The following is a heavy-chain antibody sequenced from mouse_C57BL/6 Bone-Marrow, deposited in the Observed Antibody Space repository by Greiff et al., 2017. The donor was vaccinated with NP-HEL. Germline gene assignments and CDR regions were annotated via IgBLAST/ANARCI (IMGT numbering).Heavy chain of an antibody. J-gene: IGHJ2*01. D-gene: IGHD2-3*01. V-gene: IGHV3-6*01. CDR2: ISYDGSN. CDR3: ALSIPGY. CDR1: GYSITSGYY. Sequence: EVKLMESGPGLVKPSQSLSLTCSVTGYSITSGYYWNWIRQFPGNKLEWMGYISYDGSNNYNPSLKNRISITRDTSKNQFFLKLNSVTTEDTATYYCALSIPGYWGQGTTLTVSS.